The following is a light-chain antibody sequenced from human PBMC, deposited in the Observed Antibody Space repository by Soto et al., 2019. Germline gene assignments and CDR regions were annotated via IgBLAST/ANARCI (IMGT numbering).Light chain of an antibody. J-gene: IGLJ1*01. CDR3: SSYKASSTYV. CDR1: SSDVGTYNY. V-gene: IGLV2-14*01. Sequence: QSALTQPPSVSGSPGQSITISCTGTSSDVGTYNYVSWYQQHPGEAPKVMISEVSNRPSGVSNRFSGSKSGNTASLTISGLQAEDEADYYCSSYKASSTYVFGTGTKLTVL. CDR2: EVS.